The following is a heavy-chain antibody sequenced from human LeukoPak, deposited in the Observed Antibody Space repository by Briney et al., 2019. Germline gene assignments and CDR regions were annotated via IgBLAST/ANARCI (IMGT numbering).Heavy chain of an antibody. Sequence: GGSLRLSCAASGYTFSSYAMHWVRQAPGKGLKWVASIWYDGSNKYYGDSVKGRFTISRDNSKNTLYLQMNSLRAEDTAMYYCAKDQTIFGVVTSFDYWGQGTLVTVSS. CDR3: AKDQTIFGVVTSFDY. CDR1: GYTFSSYA. CDR2: IWYDGSNK. V-gene: IGHV3-30*02. J-gene: IGHJ4*02. D-gene: IGHD3-3*01.